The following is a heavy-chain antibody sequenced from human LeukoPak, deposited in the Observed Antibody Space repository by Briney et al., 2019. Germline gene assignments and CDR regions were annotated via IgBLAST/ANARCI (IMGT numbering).Heavy chain of an antibody. J-gene: IGHJ6*04. CDR1: GFPFSGYS. CDR3: AELGITMIGGV. CDR2: IKQDGSEK. D-gene: IGHD3-10*02. Sequence: PGGSLRLSCAASGFPFSGYSLTWVRQAPGKGLEWVANIKQDGSEKYYVDSVKGRFTISRDSAKNSLYLQMNSLRAEDTAVYYCAELGITMIGGVWGKGTTVTISS. V-gene: IGHV3-7*01.